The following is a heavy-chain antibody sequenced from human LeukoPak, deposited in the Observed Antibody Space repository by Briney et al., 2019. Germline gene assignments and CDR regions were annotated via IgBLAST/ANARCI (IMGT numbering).Heavy chain of an antibody. CDR2: ITGDGGRT. D-gene: IGHD3-3*02. CDR1: GFTFSSYA. CDR3: ATFLAIVTARDSLYFQH. V-gene: IGHV3-64*04. Sequence: GGSLRLSCSASGFTFSSYAMHWVRQAPGKGLECVSAITGDGGRTYYADSVKGRFTISRDNSKNTLHLQMNSLRAEDTAVYYCATFLAIVTARDSLYFQHWGQGTLVTVSS. J-gene: IGHJ1*01.